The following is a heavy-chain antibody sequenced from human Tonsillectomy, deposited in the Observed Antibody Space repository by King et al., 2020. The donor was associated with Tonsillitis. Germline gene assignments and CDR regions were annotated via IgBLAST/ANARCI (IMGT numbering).Heavy chain of an antibody. J-gene: IGHJ6*02. CDR2: INYSGST. D-gene: IGHD1-14*01. CDR1: GGSVSSGTYY. V-gene: IGHV4-61*01. Sequence: VQLQESGPGLVKPSETLSLTCTVSGGSVSSGTYYWSWIRQPPGKGLEWIGDINYSGSTNYTPSLKSRVTILVDTSKNQFSLKLTSVTAADTAVFYCARARPAGYYYYHGMDVWGQGTTVTVSS. CDR3: ARARPAGYYYYHGMDV.